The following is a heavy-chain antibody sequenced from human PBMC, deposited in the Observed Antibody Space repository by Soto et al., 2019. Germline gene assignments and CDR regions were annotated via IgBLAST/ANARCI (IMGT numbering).Heavy chain of an antibody. CDR2: ISYDGSNK. J-gene: IGHJ6*02. CDR3: AKGIITSWLDYYYAMDV. CDR1: GFTFSSYC. V-gene: IGHV3-30*18. D-gene: IGHD2-2*01. Sequence: LRLSCAAFGFTFSSYCMHWVRQAPGKGLEWVAVISYDGSNKYYTDSVKGRFTISRDNSKNTLYLQMKSMRAEDTAVYYSAKGIITSWLDYYYAMDVWGQGTTGSVS.